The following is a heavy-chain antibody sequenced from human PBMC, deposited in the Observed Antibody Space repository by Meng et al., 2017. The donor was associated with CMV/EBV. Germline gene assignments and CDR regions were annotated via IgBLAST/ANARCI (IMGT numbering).Heavy chain of an antibody. CDR2: IDWDDDK. V-gene: IGHV2-70D*14. D-gene: IGHD1-1*01. CDR1: GFLLSTSGMR. J-gene: IGHJ4*02. Sequence: SGPTLANPTQIFTLICTFPGFLLSTSGMRVSWIRQPPGKALEWLARIDWDDDKFYSTSLKTRLTISKDTSKNQVVLTMTNMDPVDTATYYCARINELNLDYWGQGTLVTVSS. CDR3: ARINELNLDY.